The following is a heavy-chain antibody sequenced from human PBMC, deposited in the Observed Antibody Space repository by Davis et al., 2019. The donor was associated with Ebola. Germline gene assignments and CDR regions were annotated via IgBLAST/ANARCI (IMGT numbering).Heavy chain of an antibody. CDR2: INHSGST. D-gene: IGHD1-26*01. J-gene: IGHJ4*02. Sequence: PSETLSLTFAVSGVSISTHYWNWIRQPPGKGLEWIGEINHSGSTNYNPSLKSRVTISVDTSKNQFFLELSSVTAADTAVYYCARGGSYRPYYFDYWGQGTLVTVSS. V-gene: IGHV4-34*01. CDR1: GVSISTHY. CDR3: ARGGSYRPYYFDY.